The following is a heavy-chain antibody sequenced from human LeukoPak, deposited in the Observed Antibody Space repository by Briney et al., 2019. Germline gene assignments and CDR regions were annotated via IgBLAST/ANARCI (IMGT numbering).Heavy chain of an antibody. CDR3: AKRSPPYSSSHWGYFDY. D-gene: IGHD6-6*01. CDR2: ISGSGGST. J-gene: IGHJ4*02. CDR1: GFTFSSYA. Sequence: GGSLRLSCAASGFTFSSYAMSWVRQAPGKGLEWVSAISGSGGSTYYADSVKGGFTISRDNSKNTLYLQMNSLRAEDTAVYYCAKRSPPYSSSHWGYFDYWGQGTLVTVSS. V-gene: IGHV3-23*01.